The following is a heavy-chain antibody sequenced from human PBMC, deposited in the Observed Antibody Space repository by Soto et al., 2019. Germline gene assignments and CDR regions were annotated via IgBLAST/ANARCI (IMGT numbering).Heavy chain of an antibody. CDR3: ASRDPGTSVDY. V-gene: IGHV4-4*02. Sequence: QVQLQESGPGLVKPSGTLSLTCAVSGGSFTSNNWWTWVRKPPGQGLEWSGEIYRTGSTNYNPPLKSRVTIALDKAENQFYPKAHSLTAADTAVYYCASRDPGTSVDYWAQGTLVTVSS. D-gene: IGHD1-7*01. J-gene: IGHJ4*02. CDR1: GGSFTSNNW. CDR2: IYRTGST.